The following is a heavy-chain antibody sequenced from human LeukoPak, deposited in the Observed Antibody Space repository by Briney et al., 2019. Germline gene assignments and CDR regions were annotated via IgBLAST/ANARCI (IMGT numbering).Heavy chain of an antibody. CDR1: GGSITTTNY. J-gene: IGHJ4*02. D-gene: IGHD2-2*01. CDR3: TRDPHTSNQPDY. V-gene: IGHV4/OR15-8*01. Sequence: SETLSLTCGVSGGSITTTNYWSWVRQPPGKGLEWIGEIYKSGSPNYNPSLRSRVAISEDKFKNQFSLKLTSVTAADTAVYYCTRDPHTSNQPDYWGQGTLVTVSS. CDR2: IYKSGSP.